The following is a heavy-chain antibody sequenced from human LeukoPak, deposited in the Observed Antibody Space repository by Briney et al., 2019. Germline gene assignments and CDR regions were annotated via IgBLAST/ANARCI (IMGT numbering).Heavy chain of an antibody. CDR2: ISSSSSHI. Sequence: GGSLRLSCAASGFTFSSYSMNWVRQAPGKGLDWDSSISSSSSHIYYADSVKDRFTISRDNAKNSLYLQMNSLRAEDTAVYYCARVSPSTSYTYWGQGTPVTVSS. CDR3: ARVSPSTSYTY. D-gene: IGHD2-2*01. CDR1: GFTFSSYS. J-gene: IGHJ4*02. V-gene: IGHV3-21*01.